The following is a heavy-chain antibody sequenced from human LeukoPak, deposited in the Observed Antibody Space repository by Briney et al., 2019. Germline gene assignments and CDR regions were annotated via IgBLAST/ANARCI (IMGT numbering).Heavy chain of an antibody. CDR1: GGSISSHY. Sequence: PSETLSLTCTVSGGSISSHYWSWIRQPPGKGLEWIGYIYYSGSTNYNPSLKSRVTISVDTSKNQFSLKLSSVTAAGTAVYYCARIRSYYFDYWGQGTLVTVSS. CDR3: ARIRSYYFDY. J-gene: IGHJ4*02. D-gene: IGHD1-26*01. CDR2: IYYSGST. V-gene: IGHV4-59*11.